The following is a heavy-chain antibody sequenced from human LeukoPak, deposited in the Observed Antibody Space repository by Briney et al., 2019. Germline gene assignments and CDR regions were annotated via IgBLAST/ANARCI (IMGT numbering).Heavy chain of an antibody. D-gene: IGHD6-13*01. CDR2: IYPGDSDT. J-gene: IGHJ5*02. Sequence: GESLKISCKGSGYSFTSYWIGWVRQMPGKGLEWMGIIYPGDSDTRYSPSFQGQVTISADKSISTAYLQWSSLKASDTAMYYCARSPGIAAEGNWFDPWGQGTLVTVSS. CDR1: GYSFTSYW. V-gene: IGHV5-51*01. CDR3: ARSPGIAAEGNWFDP.